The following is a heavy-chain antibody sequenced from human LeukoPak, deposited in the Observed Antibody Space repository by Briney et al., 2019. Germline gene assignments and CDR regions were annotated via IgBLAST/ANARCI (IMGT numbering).Heavy chain of an antibody. J-gene: IGHJ4*02. CDR1: GFTLSSYA. CDR2: ISGSGGST. CDR3: AKTVAGGRIDY. Sequence: GGSLRLSCTASGFTLSSYAMSWVRQAPGKGLEWVSAISGSGGSTYYADSVKGRFTISRDNSKNTLYLQMNSLRAEDTAVCYCAKTVAGGRIDYWGQGTLVTVSS. V-gene: IGHV3-23*01. D-gene: IGHD6-19*01.